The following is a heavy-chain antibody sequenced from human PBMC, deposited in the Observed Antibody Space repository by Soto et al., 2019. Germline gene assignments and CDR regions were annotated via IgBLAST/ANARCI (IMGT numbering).Heavy chain of an antibody. V-gene: IGHV4-34*01. CDR2: INHSGST. Sequence: PSETLSLTCAVYGGSFSGYYWSWIRQPPGKGLEWIGEINHSGSTNYNPSLNSRVTLSIDMTNNHVSLILNSVTAADTAVYYCARVGPWVPYYYDSSPYTFENWFDPWGQGTLVTVSS. J-gene: IGHJ5*02. CDR1: GGSFSGYY. CDR3: ARVGPWVPYYYDSSPYTFENWFDP. D-gene: IGHD3-22*01.